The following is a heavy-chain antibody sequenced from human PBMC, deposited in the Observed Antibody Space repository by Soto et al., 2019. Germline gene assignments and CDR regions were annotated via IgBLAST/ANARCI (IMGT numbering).Heavy chain of an antibody. V-gene: IGHV4-39*07. D-gene: IGHD6-19*01. CDR2: IYYSGSA. J-gene: IGHJ6*02. CDR3: ARDFTDSSGPTLGMGV. CDR1: GGSISSSDYY. Sequence: PSETLSLTCTVSGGSISSSDYYWGWIRQPPGKGLEWIGNIYYSGSASYNLSLKSRVTISVDTSKNQVSLKLSSVTAADTAVYYCARDFTDSSGPTLGMGVWGQGTTVTVSS.